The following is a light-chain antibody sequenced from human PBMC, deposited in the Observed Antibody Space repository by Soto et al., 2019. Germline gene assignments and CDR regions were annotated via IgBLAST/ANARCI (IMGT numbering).Light chain of an antibody. J-gene: IGKJ1*01. V-gene: IGKV3-15*01. CDR1: QSVRIN. Sequence: EILITQSPATLSVSPGERATLSCRASQSVRINVAWYQQKLGQAPRLLIYGASTRASGIPVRFSGSGSGTEFTLTISSLQSEDFAVYYCQQYSNWPSRTFGQGTKVDI. CDR2: GAS. CDR3: QQYSNWPSRT.